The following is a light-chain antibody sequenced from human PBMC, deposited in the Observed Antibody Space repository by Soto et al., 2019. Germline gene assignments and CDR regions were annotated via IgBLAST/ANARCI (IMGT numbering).Light chain of an antibody. Sequence: EIVFTQSPATLSFSPGERATLSCRASQSVSSYLAWYQQKPGQAPRLLIYDASNRATGIPARFSGSGSGTDFTLTISSLEPEDFAVYYCQQRSNWPTFGQGTRLETK. CDR3: QQRSNWPT. CDR1: QSVSSY. CDR2: DAS. J-gene: IGKJ5*01. V-gene: IGKV3-11*01.